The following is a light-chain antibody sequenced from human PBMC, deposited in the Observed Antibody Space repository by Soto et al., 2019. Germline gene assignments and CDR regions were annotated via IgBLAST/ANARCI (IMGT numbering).Light chain of an antibody. CDR3: QQYNNWPLT. CDR2: GTS. V-gene: IGKV3-15*01. CDR1: HRVSSY. Sequence: EIVMTQSPATLSVSPGERATLSCRASHRVSSYLAWYQQKPGQAPRLLIYGTSTRATGIPARFSGSGSGTEFTLTISSLQSEDFAFYYCQQYNNWPLTFGAGTKVEIK. J-gene: IGKJ4*01.